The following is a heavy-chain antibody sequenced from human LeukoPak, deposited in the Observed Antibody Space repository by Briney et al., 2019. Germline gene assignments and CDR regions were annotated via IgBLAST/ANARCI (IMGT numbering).Heavy chain of an antibody. D-gene: IGHD4-17*01. CDR2: IYYSGST. CDR1: GGSISSSSYY. CDR3: ARTRGYGDPYEAFDI. Sequence: PSETLSLTCTVSGGSISSSSYYWGWIRQPPGKGLEWIGTIYYSGSTYYNPSLKSRVTISVDTSKNQFSLKLTSVTAADTAVYYCARTRGYGDPYEAFDIWGQGTMVTVSS. J-gene: IGHJ3*02. V-gene: IGHV4-39*07.